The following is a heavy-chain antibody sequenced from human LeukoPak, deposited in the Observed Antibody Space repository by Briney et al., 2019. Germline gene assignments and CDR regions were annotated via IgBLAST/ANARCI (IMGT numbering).Heavy chain of an antibody. CDR1: GFTVSSNY. J-gene: IGHJ6*02. Sequence: GGSLRLSCAVSGFTVSSNYISWVRQAPGQGLEWVSVIYSGGSTYYADSVKGRVTISRANSKNTMYLQMNSLRAEDTDVYYYASRRPPDDILTGYYAVYYYYGMDVWGQGTTVTVSS. CDR2: IYSGGST. D-gene: IGHD3-9*01. CDR3: ASRRPPDDILTGYYAVYYYYGMDV. V-gene: IGHV3-53*01.